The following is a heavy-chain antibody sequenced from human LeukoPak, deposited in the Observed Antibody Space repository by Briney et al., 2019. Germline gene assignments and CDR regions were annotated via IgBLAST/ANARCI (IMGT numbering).Heavy chain of an antibody. V-gene: IGHV3-33*01. D-gene: IGHD2-2*01. CDR1: GFTFSSYR. Sequence: GRSLRLSCAASGFTFSSYRMHWVRQAPGKGLEWVAVIWYDGSNKYYADSVKGRFTISRDKSKNTLYLQMNSLRAEDTGVYYCARGVGSASYYGMDVWGQGTTVTVSS. J-gene: IGHJ6*02. CDR3: ARGVGSASYYGMDV. CDR2: IWYDGSNK.